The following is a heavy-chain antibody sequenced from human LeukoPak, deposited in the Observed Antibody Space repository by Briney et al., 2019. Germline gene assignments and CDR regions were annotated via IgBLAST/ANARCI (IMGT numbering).Heavy chain of an antibody. CDR2: IYSGGST. J-gene: IGHJ4*02. CDR1: GFTVSTNY. CDR3: ARAKRAMAVAGMDY. D-gene: IGHD6-19*01. V-gene: IGHV3-66*02. Sequence: GGSLRLSCAASGFTVSTNYMTWVRQAPGKGLEWVSVIYSGGSTYYADPVKGRFTISRDNSKNTLYLQMNSLRAEDTAVYYCARAKRAMAVAGMDYWGQGTLVTVSS.